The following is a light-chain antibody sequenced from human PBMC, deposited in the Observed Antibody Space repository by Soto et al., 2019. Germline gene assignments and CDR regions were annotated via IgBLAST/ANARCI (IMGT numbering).Light chain of an antibody. J-gene: IGLJ1*01. CDR1: SSDVGYYDY. Sequence: QSALTQPPSASGFPGQSVTISCTGTSSDVGYYDYVSWYQQHPGKAPKLVIYEVTKRPSGVPDRVSASKSGNTAPLTVSGLRAEDEADYYCSSYEGSNNFVFGRGTKVTVL. V-gene: IGLV2-8*01. CDR3: SSYEGSNNFV. CDR2: EVT.